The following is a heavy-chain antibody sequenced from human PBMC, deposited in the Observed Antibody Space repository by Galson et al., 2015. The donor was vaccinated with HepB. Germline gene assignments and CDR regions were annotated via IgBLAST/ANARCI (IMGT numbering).Heavy chain of an antibody. D-gene: IGHD3-10*01. Sequence: SVKVSCKASGYTFTSYGISWVRQAPGQGLEWMGWISAYNGNTNYAQKLQGRVTMTTDTSTSTAYMELSSLRSEDTAVYYCASSSGSYSSIIHYYFDYWGQGTLVTVSS. CDR1: GYTFTSYG. CDR3: ASSSGSYSSIIHYYFDY. V-gene: IGHV1-18*04. CDR2: ISAYNGNT. J-gene: IGHJ4*02.